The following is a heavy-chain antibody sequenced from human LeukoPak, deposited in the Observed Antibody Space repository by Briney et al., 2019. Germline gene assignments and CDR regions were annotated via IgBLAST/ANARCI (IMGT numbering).Heavy chain of an antibody. CDR1: GFTFSSYG. D-gene: IGHD3-22*01. CDR3: AKDAYYYDSSGYPALYYYGMDV. J-gene: IGHJ6*02. CDR2: ISYDGSNK. V-gene: IGHV3-30*18. Sequence: GRSLRLSCAASGFTFSSYGMQWVPQAPGQGLEGVADISYDGSNKYYADSVKGRFTISRDNSKNTLYLQMNSLRAEDTAVYYCAKDAYYYDSSGYPALYYYGMDVWGQGTTVTVSS.